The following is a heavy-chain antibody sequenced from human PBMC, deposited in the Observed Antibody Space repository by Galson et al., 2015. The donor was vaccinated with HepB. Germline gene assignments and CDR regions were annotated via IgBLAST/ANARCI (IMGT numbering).Heavy chain of an antibody. V-gene: IGHV6-1*01. Sequence: CAISGDSVSSNSAAWNWIRQSPSRGLEWLGRIYYKSKWSYNYAVSVKSRITISPDTSKNQFSLQLNSVTPEDTAVYYCARGNEAIDYWGQGTLVTVSS. J-gene: IGHJ4*02. CDR2: IYYKSKWSY. D-gene: IGHD2-8*01. CDR3: ARGNEAIDY. CDR1: GDSVSSNSAA.